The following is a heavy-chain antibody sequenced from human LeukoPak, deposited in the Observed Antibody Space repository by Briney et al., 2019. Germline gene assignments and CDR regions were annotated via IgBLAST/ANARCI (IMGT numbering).Heavy chain of an antibody. CDR2: IKQDGSEK. D-gene: IGHD2-2*02. Sequence: GGSLRLSCAASGFAFSSYWMSWVRQAPGKGLEWVANIKQDGSEKYYVDSVKGRFTISRDNAKNSLYLQMNSLRAEDTAVYYCARDNIVVVPAAIIHYYYYMDVWGKGTTVTVSS. CDR1: GFAFSSYW. V-gene: IGHV3-7*01. CDR3: ARDNIVVVPAAIIHYYYYMDV. J-gene: IGHJ6*03.